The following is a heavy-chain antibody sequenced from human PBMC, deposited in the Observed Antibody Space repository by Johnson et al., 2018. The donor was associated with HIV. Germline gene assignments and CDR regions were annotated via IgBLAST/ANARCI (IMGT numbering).Heavy chain of an antibody. CDR3: ARGEDYGGNFGALDI. J-gene: IGHJ3*02. Sequence: QVQLVESGGGLVQPGESLRLSCVASGFTFSQYAMHWVRRAPDKGLEWVAVISYDGSKKYYADSVRGRFTISRDNSKNTLYLQMNSLRDEDTAVYYCARGEDYGGNFGALDIWGQGTMVTVSS. CDR1: GFTFSQYA. CDR2: ISYDGSKK. V-gene: IGHV3-30-3*01. D-gene: IGHD4-23*01.